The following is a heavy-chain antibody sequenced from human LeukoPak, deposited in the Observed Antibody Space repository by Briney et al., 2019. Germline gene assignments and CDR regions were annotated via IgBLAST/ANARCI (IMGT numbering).Heavy chain of an antibody. D-gene: IGHD6-13*01. Sequence: GGSLRLSCAASGLTVSSNYMSWVRQAPGKGLEWVSVIYRGGSTYYADSVKGRFTISRDNSKNTLYLQMNSLRAEDTAVYYCARDQRGSSWQGDDAFDIWGQGTMVTVSS. J-gene: IGHJ3*02. CDR2: IYRGGST. CDR3: ARDQRGSSWQGDDAFDI. V-gene: IGHV3-66*01. CDR1: GLTVSSNY.